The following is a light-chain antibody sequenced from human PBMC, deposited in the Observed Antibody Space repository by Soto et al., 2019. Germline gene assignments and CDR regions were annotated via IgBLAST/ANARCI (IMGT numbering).Light chain of an antibody. CDR1: YPVSEFY. J-gene: IGKJ1*01. CDR3: QQYGATPRT. CDR2: AGS. V-gene: IGKV3-20*01. Sequence: ETVLTQSPGTVSLSVGQRATLSCRASYPVSEFYLAWYQQKPGQPPSLLIYAGSTRATGIPDRFSGSGSGTDFTLTISRLEPEDFAVYYCQQYGATPRTFGQGTKVDIK.